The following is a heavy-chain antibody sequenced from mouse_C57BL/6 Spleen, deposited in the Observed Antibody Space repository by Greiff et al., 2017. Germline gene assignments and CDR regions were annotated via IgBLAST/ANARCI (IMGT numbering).Heavy chain of an antibody. CDR3: ARQRGNYEAWFAY. Sequence: EVQRVESGGGLVQPGGSLKLSCAASGFTFSDYYMYWVRQTPEKRLEWVAYISNGGGSTYYPDTVKGRFTISRDNAKNTLYLQMSRLKSEDTAMYYCARQRGNYEAWFAYWGQGTLVTVSA. V-gene: IGHV5-12*01. CDR2: ISNGGGST. D-gene: IGHD2-1*01. J-gene: IGHJ3*01. CDR1: GFTFSDYY.